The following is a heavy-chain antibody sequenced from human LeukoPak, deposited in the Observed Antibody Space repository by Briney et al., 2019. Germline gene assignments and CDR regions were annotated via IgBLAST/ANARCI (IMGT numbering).Heavy chain of an antibody. J-gene: IGHJ5*02. D-gene: IGHD4-23*01. CDR2: IYYSGST. CDR3: ARDSAVVNGGNWFDP. Sequence: SGTLSLTCAVSGGSISSSNWWSWVRQPPGKGLEWIGSIYYSGSTYYNPSLKSRVTISVDTSKNQFSLKLSSVTAADTAVYYCARDSAVVNGGNWFDPWGQGTLVTVSS. V-gene: IGHV4-4*02. CDR1: GGSISSSNW.